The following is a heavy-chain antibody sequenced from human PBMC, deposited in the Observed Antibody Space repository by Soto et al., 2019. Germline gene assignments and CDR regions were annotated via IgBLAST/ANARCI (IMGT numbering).Heavy chain of an antibody. CDR3: ASLVRKRDKEEDDY. D-gene: IGHD2-2*01. Sequence: GGSLRLSCAASGFTFSSYSMNWVRQAPGKGLEWVSYISSSSSTIYYADSVKGRFTISRDNAKNSLYLQMNSLRDEDTAVYYCASLVRKRDKEEDDYWGQGTLVTVSS. V-gene: IGHV3-48*02. J-gene: IGHJ4*02. CDR2: ISSSSSTI. CDR1: GFTFSSYS.